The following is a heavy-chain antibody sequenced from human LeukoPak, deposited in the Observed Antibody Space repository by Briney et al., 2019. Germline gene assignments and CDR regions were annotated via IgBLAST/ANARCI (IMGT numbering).Heavy chain of an antibody. V-gene: IGHV1-46*01. CDR2: INPSGGSI. J-gene: IGHJ4*02. CDR3: ARGSRAYGGFDY. CDR1: GYTFTGYY. D-gene: IGHD4-23*01. Sequence: ASVKVSCKASGYTFTGYYMHWVRQAPGQGLEWMGIINPSGGSISYAQKFQGRVTMTRDMSTTTLYMELSGLRSEDTAMYYCARGSRAYGGFDYWGQGTLVTVSS.